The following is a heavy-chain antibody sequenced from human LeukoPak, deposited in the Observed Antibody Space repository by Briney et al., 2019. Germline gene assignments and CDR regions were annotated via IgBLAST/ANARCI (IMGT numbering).Heavy chain of an antibody. CDR2: IDDSGST. D-gene: IGHD1-1*01. CDR1: GGSISRYY. Sequence: SETLSLTCTVSGGSISRYYWSWIRRPPGKGLEWIGYIDDSGSTNYNPSLKSRVTISVDTSKNQFSLKLSSVTAADTAVYYCAREVPGDGYYFDYWGQGTLVTVSS. CDR3: AREVPGDGYYFDY. V-gene: IGHV4-59*01. J-gene: IGHJ4*02.